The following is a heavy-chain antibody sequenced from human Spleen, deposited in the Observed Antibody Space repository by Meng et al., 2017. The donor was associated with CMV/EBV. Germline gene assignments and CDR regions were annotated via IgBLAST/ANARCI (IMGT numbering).Heavy chain of an antibody. J-gene: IGHJ6*02. V-gene: IGHV3-53*01. CDR2: IYSGGST. CDR3: ARDRRREGNYYYYGMDV. CDR1: GFTVSSNY. Sequence: GESLKISCAASGFTVSSNYMSWVRQAPGKGPEWVSVIYSGGSTYYADSVKGRFTISRDNSKNTLYLQMNSLRAEDTAVYYCARDRRREGNYYYYGMDVWGQGTTVTVSS.